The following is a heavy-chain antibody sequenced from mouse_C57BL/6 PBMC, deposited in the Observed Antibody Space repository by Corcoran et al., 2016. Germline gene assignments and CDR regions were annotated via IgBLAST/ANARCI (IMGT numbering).Heavy chain of an antibody. D-gene: IGHD2-5*01. CDR1: GYTFTDYY. V-gene: IGHV1-75*01. Sequence: QVQLQQSGPELVKPGASVKISCKASGYTFTDYYINWVKQRPGQGLEWIGWIFPGSGSTYYNEKFKGKATLTVDKSSSTAYMLLSSLTSEDSAVYFCARSDYSNYESYWYFDVWGTGTTVTVSS. CDR3: ARSDYSNYESYWYFDV. CDR2: IFPGSGST. J-gene: IGHJ1*03.